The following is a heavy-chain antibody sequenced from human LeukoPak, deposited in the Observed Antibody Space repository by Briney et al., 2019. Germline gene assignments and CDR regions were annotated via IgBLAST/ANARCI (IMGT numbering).Heavy chain of an antibody. V-gene: IGHV4-31*03. J-gene: IGHJ4*02. CDR2: IYYSGST. D-gene: IGHD6-19*01. CDR3: ARQPEYSSGWSQLASGGFDC. Sequence: SQTLSLTCNVSGGSISSGGYYWSWIRQHPGKGLEWIGYIYYSGSTYYNPSLKSRVTISVDTSKNQFSLKLSSVTAADTAVYYCARQPEYSSGWSQLASGGFDCWGQGTLVTVSS. CDR1: GGSISSGGYY.